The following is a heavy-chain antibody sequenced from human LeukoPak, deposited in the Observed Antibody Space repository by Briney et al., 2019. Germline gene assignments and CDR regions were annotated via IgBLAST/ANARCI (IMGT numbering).Heavy chain of an antibody. V-gene: IGHV3-21*01. CDR2: ISSSSSYI. CDR3: ARGLVATSNGYMDV. Sequence: PGGSLRLSCAASGFTFSSYSMNWVRQAPGKGLEWVSSISSSSSYIYYADSVKGRLTISRDNAKNSLYLQMNSLRAEDTAVYYCARGLVATSNGYMDVWGKGTTVTVSS. J-gene: IGHJ6*03. D-gene: IGHD5-12*01. CDR1: GFTFSSYS.